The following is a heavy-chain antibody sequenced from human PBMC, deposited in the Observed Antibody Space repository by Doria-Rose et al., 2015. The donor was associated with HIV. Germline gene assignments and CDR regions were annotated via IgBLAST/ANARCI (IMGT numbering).Heavy chain of an antibody. Sequence: SGPVLVKPTETLTLTCTVSGVSLSSPGMGVSWIRQPPGKALEWLANIFSDDERSYKTSLKSRLTTSRVTSKSQVVRTMTDMDPVDTATYYCARIKSSRWYHKYYFDFWGQGTLVIVSA. CDR3: ARIKSSRWYHKYYFDF. CDR1: GVSLSSPGMG. J-gene: IGHJ4*02. V-gene: IGHV2-26*01. CDR2: IFSDDER. D-gene: IGHD6-13*01.